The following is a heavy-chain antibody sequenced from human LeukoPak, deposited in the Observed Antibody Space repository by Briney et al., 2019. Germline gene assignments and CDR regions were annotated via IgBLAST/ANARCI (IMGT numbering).Heavy chain of an antibody. J-gene: IGHJ4*02. Sequence: PGGSLRLSRAASGFTFSSYAMSWVRQAPGKGLEWVSAISGSGGSTYYADSVKGRFTISRNNSKSTLYLQMNSLRAEDTAVFYCAKDTYSAKISLWGDWGQGTLVTVSS. V-gene: IGHV3-23*01. CDR2: ISGSGGST. CDR3: AKDTYSAKISLWGD. CDR1: GFTFSSYA. D-gene: IGHD3-16*01.